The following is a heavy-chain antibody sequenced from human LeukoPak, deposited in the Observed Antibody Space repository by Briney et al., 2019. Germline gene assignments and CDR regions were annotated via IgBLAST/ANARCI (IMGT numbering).Heavy chain of an antibody. CDR1: GFTFSSYA. J-gene: IGHJ4*02. D-gene: IGHD3-10*01. CDR2: IGSDGNSI. Sequence: PGRSLRLSCVASGFTFSSYAMHWVRQAPGKGLEYVSAIGSDGNSINYANSVRGRFTISRDNSKNTLFLQMGSLRAEDMGVYYCVRSGFYYGLSGYWGQGTLVTVSS. CDR3: VRSGFYYGLSGY. V-gene: IGHV3-64*01.